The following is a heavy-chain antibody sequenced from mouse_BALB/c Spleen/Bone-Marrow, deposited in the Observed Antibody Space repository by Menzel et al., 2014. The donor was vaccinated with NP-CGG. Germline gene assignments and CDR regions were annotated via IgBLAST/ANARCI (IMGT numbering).Heavy chain of an antibody. CDR2: IDPANGNT. V-gene: IGHV14-3*02. J-gene: IGHJ3*01. CDR3: ARFSY. Sequence: EVKVEESGAELVKPGASVKLSCTASGFNIKDTYMHWVKQRPEQGLEWTGRIDPANGNTKYDPKFQGKATITADTSSNTAYLQLSSLTSEDTAVYYCARFSYWGQGTLVTVSA. CDR1: GFNIKDTY.